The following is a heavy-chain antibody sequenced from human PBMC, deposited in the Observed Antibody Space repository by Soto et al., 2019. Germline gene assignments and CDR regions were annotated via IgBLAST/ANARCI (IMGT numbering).Heavy chain of an antibody. Sequence: SETLSLPCTVSGGSVSSGSYYWSWIRQPPGKGLEWIGYVFYSGTTNYNPSLKSRVTTSVATSKNQFSLKLVSVTAADTAVYYCARSVSTVGATYYYYGMDVWGQGTTVTVSS. V-gene: IGHV4-61*01. CDR1: GGSVSSGSYY. J-gene: IGHJ6*02. D-gene: IGHD1-26*01. CDR3: ARSVSTVGATYYYYGMDV. CDR2: VFYSGTT.